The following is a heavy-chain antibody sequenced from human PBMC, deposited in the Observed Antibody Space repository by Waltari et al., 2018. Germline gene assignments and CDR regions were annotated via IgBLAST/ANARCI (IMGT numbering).Heavy chain of an antibody. Sequence: EVQLVESGGGLVQPGGSLRLSCAASGFTLSNYWMHWVRQAPGKGPVWVSRNESDGSSTNYADSVKGRFTISRDNAKNTLYLQMNSLRDDDTAVYYCARDTLTSSRYFDLWGRGTLVTVSS. V-gene: IGHV3-74*01. J-gene: IGHJ2*01. D-gene: IGHD3-16*01. CDR3: ARDTLTSSRYFDL. CDR2: NESDGSST. CDR1: GFTLSNYW.